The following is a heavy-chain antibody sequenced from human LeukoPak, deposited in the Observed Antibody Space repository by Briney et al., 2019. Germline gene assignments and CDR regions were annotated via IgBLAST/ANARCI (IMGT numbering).Heavy chain of an antibody. CDR1: GYSFTTYW. V-gene: IGHV5-51*01. CDR2: IYPGDSDT. J-gene: IGHJ4*02. CDR3: ARVVADGSTYYFDY. D-gene: IGHD5-24*01. Sequence: GESLMISCQGSGYSFTTYWIAWVRQMPGKGLEWMGIIYPGDSDTRYSPSFQGQVTISADKSISTAYLHWSSLKAPDNAMYYCARVVADGSTYYFDYWGQGTLVTVSS.